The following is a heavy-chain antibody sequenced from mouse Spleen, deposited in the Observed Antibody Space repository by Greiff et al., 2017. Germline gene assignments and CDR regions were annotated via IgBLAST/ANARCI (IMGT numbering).Heavy chain of an antibody. J-gene: IGHJ2*01. CDR1: GYTFTTYW. D-gene: IGHD4-1*01. V-gene: IGHV1-87*01. CDR3: ASLHLTGTEDYFDY. CDR2: IYPGDGDT. Sequence: VQLQESGAELARPGASVKLSCKASGYTFTTYWMQWVKQRPGQGLEWIGAIYPGDGDTRYTQKFKGKATLTADKSSSTAYMQLSSLASEDSAVYYCASLHLTGTEDYFDYWGQGTTLTVSS.